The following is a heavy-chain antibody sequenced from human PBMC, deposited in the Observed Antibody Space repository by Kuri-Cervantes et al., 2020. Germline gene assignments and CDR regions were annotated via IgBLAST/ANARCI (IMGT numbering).Heavy chain of an antibody. V-gene: IGHV3-48*03. CDR3: ARAGVATIKPGGYYYYYMDV. CDR1: GFTFSSYE. CDR2: ISSSGSTI. Sequence: GGSLRLSCAASGFTFSSYEMNWVRQAPGKGLEWVSYISSSGSTIYYADSVKGRFTISRDNAKNSLYLQMNSLRAEDTAVYYCARAGVATIKPGGYYYYYMDVWGKGTTVTVSS. D-gene: IGHD5-12*01. J-gene: IGHJ6*03.